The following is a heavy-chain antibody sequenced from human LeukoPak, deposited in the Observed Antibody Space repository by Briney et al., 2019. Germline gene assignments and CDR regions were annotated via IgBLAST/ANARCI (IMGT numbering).Heavy chain of an antibody. Sequence: PGGSLRLSCAASGFTFSSYGMHWVRQAPGKGLEWVAVISYDGSNKYYADSVKGRFTISRDNSKNTQYLQMNSLRAEDTAVYYCAKVRYYSSGYFDYWGQGTLVTVSS. CDR3: AKVRYYSSGYFDY. V-gene: IGHV3-30*18. J-gene: IGHJ4*02. CDR1: GFTFSSYG. CDR2: ISYDGSNK. D-gene: IGHD2-21*01.